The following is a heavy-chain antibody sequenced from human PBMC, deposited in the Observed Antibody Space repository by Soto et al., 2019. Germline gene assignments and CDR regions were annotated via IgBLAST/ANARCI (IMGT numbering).Heavy chain of an antibody. Sequence: EVQLVESGGGLVQPGGSLRLSCAASRFTFSSYSMNWVRQAPGKGLEWVSYISSSSSTIYYADSVKGRFTISRDNAKNSLYLQMNSLRDEDTAGYYCARGMTTVTTGGYYFDYWGQGTLVTVSS. CDR1: RFTFSSYS. D-gene: IGHD4-17*01. V-gene: IGHV3-48*02. CDR3: ARGMTTVTTGGYYFDY. CDR2: ISSSSSTI. J-gene: IGHJ4*02.